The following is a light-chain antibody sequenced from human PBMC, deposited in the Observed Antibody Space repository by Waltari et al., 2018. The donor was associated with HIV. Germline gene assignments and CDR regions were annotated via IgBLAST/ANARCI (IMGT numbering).Light chain of an antibody. J-gene: IGLJ1*01. CDR2: EVS. CDR3: SSYTSDYTYV. CDR1: SSDVGGYNY. V-gene: IGLV2-14*01. Sequence: QSALTQPASVSGSPGQSITISCTGTSSDVGGYNYVSWYQHHPGKAPKLLIYEVSNRPSGVSNRFSGSKSDNTASLTISGLQAEDEADYYCSSYTSDYTYVFGSVTEVTVL.